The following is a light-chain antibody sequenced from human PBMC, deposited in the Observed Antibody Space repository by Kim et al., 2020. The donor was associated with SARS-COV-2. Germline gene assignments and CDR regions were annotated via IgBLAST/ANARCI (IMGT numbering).Light chain of an antibody. CDR3: QQYKRYYT. CDR1: ESISTW. V-gene: IGKV1-5*03. J-gene: IGKJ2*01. CDR2: ESS. Sequence: DIQMTQSHSTLSASVGDRVTITCRASESISTWLAWYQQKPGKAPKLLIYESSTLENGVPSRFSGSGSGTEFTLTISSLQPDDFATYHCQQYKRYYTFGQGTKLEI.